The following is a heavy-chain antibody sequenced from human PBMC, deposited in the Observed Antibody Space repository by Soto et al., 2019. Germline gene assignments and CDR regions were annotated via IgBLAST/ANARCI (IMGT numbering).Heavy chain of an antibody. CDR1: GGTFGTYG. CDR2: IIPASDTE. D-gene: IGHD2-21*02. CDR3: ATAVTAGTYYNYGLDV. J-gene: IGHJ6*02. Sequence: QVHLVQSGAEVKKPGSSVNISCKASGGTFGTYGLNWVRQFPGQGLEWMGGIIPASDTENYAQKFQGSVTITADKSTNIAHMQMDSLTSDDTAVYYCATAVTAGTYYNYGLDVWGQGTTVTVS. V-gene: IGHV1-69*14.